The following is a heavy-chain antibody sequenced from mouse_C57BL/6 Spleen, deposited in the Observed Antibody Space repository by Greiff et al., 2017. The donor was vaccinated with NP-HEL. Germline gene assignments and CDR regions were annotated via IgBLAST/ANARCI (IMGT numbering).Heavy chain of an antibody. CDR2: ISSGSSTI. V-gene: IGHV5-17*01. J-gene: IGHJ2*01. CDR3: ATPGDYGYYFDY. CDR1: GFTFSDYG. D-gene: IGHD1-2*01. Sequence: EVQVVESGGGLVKPGGSLKLSCAASGFTFSDYGMHWVRQAPEKGLEWVAYISSGSSTIYYADTVKGRFTISRDNAKNTLFLQMTSLRSEDTAMYYCATPGDYGYYFDYWGQGTTLTVSS.